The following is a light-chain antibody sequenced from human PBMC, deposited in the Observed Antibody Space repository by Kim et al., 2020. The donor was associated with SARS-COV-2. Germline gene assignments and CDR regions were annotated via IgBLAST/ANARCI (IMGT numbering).Light chain of an antibody. Sequence: QSALTQPRSVSGSPGQSVTISYTGTRSDVGDYNYVSWYQHHPGKAPKLILYDVNRRPSGVPDRFSGSKSGNTAPLTISGLQADDEADYYCCAYAGRYSWVFGGGTQLTVL. CDR2: DVN. J-gene: IGLJ3*02. CDR1: RSDVGDYNY. CDR3: CAYAGRYSWV. V-gene: IGLV2-11*01.